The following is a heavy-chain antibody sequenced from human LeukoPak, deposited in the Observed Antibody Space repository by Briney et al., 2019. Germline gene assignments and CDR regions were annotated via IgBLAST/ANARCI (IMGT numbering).Heavy chain of an antibody. J-gene: IGHJ4*02. V-gene: IGHV1-69*01. Sequence: SVKVSCKASGGTFSSYAISWVRQAPGQGLEWMGGIIPMLGTANYAQKFQGRVTITADESTSTAYMELSSLRSEDTAVYYCARERVVSTPHFDYWGQGTLVTVSS. CDR1: GGTFSSYA. D-gene: IGHD3-3*01. CDR3: ARERVVSTPHFDY. CDR2: IIPMLGTA.